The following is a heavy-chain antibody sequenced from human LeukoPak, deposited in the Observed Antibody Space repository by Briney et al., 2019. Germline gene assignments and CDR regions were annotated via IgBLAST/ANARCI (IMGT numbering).Heavy chain of an antibody. J-gene: IGHJ4*02. D-gene: IGHD3-16*01. CDR3: ARGRPLWFDY. CDR1: GGSFSGYY. V-gene: IGHV4-34*01. Sequence: SETLSLTCADYGGSFSGYYWSWIRQPPGKGLEWIGEINHSGSTNYNPSLKSRVTISVDTSKNQFSLKLSSVTAADTAVYYCARGRPLWFDYWGQGTLVTVSS. CDR2: INHSGST.